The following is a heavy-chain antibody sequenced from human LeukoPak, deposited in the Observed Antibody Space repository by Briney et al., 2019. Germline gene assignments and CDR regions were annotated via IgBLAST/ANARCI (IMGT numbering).Heavy chain of an antibody. CDR1: GFTFHNFA. J-gene: IGHJ4*02. CDR2: ISSSGEFT. Sequence: PGGSLRLSCAASGFTFHNFAMSWVRQAPGKGLEWVSSISSSGEFTFYADSVKGRFTIFRDNSRYTLYLQMNSLRAEGAAMYYCVKDRPNYYESNGDYYKRDGDFWGQGTLVTVSA. V-gene: IGHV3-23*01. D-gene: IGHD3-22*01. CDR3: VKDRPNYYESNGDYYKRDGDF.